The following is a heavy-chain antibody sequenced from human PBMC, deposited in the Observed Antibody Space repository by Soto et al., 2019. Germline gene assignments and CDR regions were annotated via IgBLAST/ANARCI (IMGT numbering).Heavy chain of an antibody. Sequence: QVQLVESGGGVVQPGRSLRLSCAASGFTFSSYGMHWVRQAPGKGLEWVAVIWYDGSNKYYADSVKGRFTISRDNSKNTLYLQMNSLRAEDTAVYYCVRDTDIAKEYYFDYWGQGTLVTVSS. J-gene: IGHJ4*02. D-gene: IGHD2-15*01. CDR2: IWYDGSNK. CDR1: GFTFSSYG. CDR3: VRDTDIAKEYYFDY. V-gene: IGHV3-33*01.